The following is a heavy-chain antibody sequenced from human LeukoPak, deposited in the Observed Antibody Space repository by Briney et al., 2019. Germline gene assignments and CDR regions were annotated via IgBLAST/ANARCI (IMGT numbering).Heavy chain of an antibody. Sequence: GGSLRLSCAASGFTFSSYSMTWVRQAPGKGLEWVSSISSSSYIYYADSVKGRFTISRDNAKNSLYLQMNSLRAEDTAVYYCARDAKYSSSWFNWFDPWGQGTLVTVSS. D-gene: IGHD6-13*01. J-gene: IGHJ5*02. CDR1: GFTFSSYS. CDR2: ISSSSYI. V-gene: IGHV3-21*01. CDR3: ARDAKYSSSWFNWFDP.